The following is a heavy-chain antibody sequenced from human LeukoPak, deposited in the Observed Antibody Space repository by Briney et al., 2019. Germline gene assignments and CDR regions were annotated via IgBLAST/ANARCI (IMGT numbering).Heavy chain of an antibody. D-gene: IGHD2-15*01. Sequence: GGSLRLSCAASGFTLSSYAMSWVRQAPGKGLEWVSAISGSGGSTYYADSVKGRFTISRDNSKNTLYLQMNSLRAEDTAVYYCAKGRQSGGICYCAHVFDYWGQGTLVTVSS. CDR2: ISGSGGST. CDR1: GFTLSSYA. J-gene: IGHJ4*02. V-gene: IGHV3-23*01. CDR3: AKGRQSGGICYCAHVFDY.